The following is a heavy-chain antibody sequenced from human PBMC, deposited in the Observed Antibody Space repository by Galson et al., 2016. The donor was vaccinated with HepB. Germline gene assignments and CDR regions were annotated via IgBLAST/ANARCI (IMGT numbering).Heavy chain of an antibody. J-gene: IGHJ4*02. CDR1: GFGVSHNY. CDR3: ARGRAWHYYFEF. Sequence: SLRLSCAASGFGVSHNYMTWIRQSPGKGLEWVSVVYSARQTYYADPVKGRFTISSDTPNSRLYLQMNSLRAEDTAVYYCARGRAWHYYFEFWGQGSLVTVSS. CDR2: VYSARQT. D-gene: IGHD5-24*01. V-gene: IGHV3-53*01.